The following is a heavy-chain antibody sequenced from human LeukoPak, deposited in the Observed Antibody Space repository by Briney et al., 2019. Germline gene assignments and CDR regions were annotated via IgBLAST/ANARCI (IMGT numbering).Heavy chain of an antibody. CDR3: ARGLGSRYYGSGSSYYFDY. CDR2: INHSGGT. J-gene: IGHJ4*02. CDR1: GGSFSGYY. V-gene: IGHV4-34*01. Sequence: PSETLSLTCAVYGGSFSGYYWSWIRQPPGKGLEWIGEINHSGGTNYNPSLKSRVTISVGTSKNQFSLKLSSVTAADTAVYYCARGLGSRYYGSGSSYYFDYWGQGTLVTVSS. D-gene: IGHD3-10*01.